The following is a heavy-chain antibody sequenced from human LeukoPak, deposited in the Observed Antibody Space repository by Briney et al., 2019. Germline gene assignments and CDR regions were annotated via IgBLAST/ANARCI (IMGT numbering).Heavy chain of an antibody. CDR3: ARDLGYCSSGSCYHLNWFDP. V-gene: IGHV1-18*01. Sequence: ASVKVSCKASGYTFTSYGISWVRQAPGQGLEWMGWISAYNGNTNYAQKLQGRVTMTTDTSTSTAYMELRSLRSDDTAVYYCARDLGYCSSGSCYHLNWFDPWGQGTLVTVSS. J-gene: IGHJ5*02. D-gene: IGHD2-15*01. CDR2: ISAYNGNT. CDR1: GYTFTSYG.